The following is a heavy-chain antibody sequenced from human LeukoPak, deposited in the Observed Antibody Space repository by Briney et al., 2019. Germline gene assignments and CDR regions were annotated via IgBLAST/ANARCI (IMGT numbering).Heavy chain of an antibody. D-gene: IGHD3-22*01. CDR2: INHSGST. Sequence: SETLSLTCAVYGGSFSGYYWSWIRQSPGKGLEWIGEINHSGSTNYNPSLKSRVTISVDTSKNQFSLKLSSVTAADTAVYYCARDQYYYDSSAYLFDYWGQGTLVTVSS. V-gene: IGHV4-34*01. CDR1: GGSFSGYY. CDR3: ARDQYYYDSSAYLFDY. J-gene: IGHJ4*02.